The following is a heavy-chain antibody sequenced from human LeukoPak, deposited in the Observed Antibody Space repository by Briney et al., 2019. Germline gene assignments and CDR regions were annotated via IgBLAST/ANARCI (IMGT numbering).Heavy chain of an antibody. V-gene: IGHV1-2*02. D-gene: IGHD6-13*01. J-gene: IGHJ6*03. CDR2: INPNSGGT. CDR1: GGTFSSYA. Sequence: ASVKVSCKASGGTFSSYAISWVRQAPGQGLEWMGWINPNSGGTNYAQKFQGRVTMTRDTSISTAYMELSRLRSDDTAVYYCARSAAAGNGGASYYYMDVWGKGTTVTVSS. CDR3: ARSAAAGNGGASYYYMDV.